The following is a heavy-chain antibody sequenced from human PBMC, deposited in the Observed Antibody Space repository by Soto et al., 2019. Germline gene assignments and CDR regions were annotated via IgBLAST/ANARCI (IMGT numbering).Heavy chain of an antibody. CDR3: ARSKIAAAGTDWFDP. D-gene: IGHD6-13*01. CDR1: GGTFSSYA. CDR2: TIPIFGTA. Sequence: GASVEVSCKGSGGTFSSYAISWVRQAPGQGLEWMGGTIPIFGTANYAQKFQGRVTITADESTSTAYIELSSLRSEDTAVYYCARSKIAAAGTDWFDPWGQGTLVTVSS. J-gene: IGHJ5*02. V-gene: IGHV1-69*13.